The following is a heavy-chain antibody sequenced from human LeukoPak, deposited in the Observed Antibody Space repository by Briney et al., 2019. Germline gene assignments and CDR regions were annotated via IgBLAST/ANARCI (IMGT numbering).Heavy chain of an antibody. CDR1: GFTFSSYW. V-gene: IGHV3-74*01. D-gene: IGHD6-13*01. J-gene: IGHJ4*02. Sequence: GGSLRLSCAASGFTFSSYWMHWVRQAPGKGLVWVSRINTDGSSTSYADSVKGRFTISRDNSKNTLYLQMNSLRAEDTAVYYCARDSGYSSSWYSFDYWGQGTLVTVSS. CDR3: ARDSGYSSSWYSFDY. CDR2: INTDGSST.